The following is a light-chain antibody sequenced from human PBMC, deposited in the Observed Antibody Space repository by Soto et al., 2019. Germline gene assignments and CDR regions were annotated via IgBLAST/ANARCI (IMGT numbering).Light chain of an antibody. Sequence: DIQMTQSPSSLSASVGDRVTITCRASQGISNYLAWYQQKPGKVPKLLIYAASTFQSRVPSRFSGSGSGTDFTLTISSLQPEDVATYYFQKYNSATPWTFGQGTKVEIK. J-gene: IGKJ1*01. CDR2: AAS. V-gene: IGKV1-27*01. CDR3: QKYNSATPWT. CDR1: QGISNY.